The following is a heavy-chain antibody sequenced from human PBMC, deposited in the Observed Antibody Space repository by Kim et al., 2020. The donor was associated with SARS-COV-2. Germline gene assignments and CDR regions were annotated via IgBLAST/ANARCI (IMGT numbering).Heavy chain of an antibody. D-gene: IGHD6-13*01. V-gene: IGHV3-21*01. CDR3: AARRWIAAAGTGFDP. Sequence: DSVKGRFTISRDNAKNALYLQRNSLRAEDTAVYYCAARRWIAAAGTGFDPWGQGTLVTVSS. J-gene: IGHJ5*02.